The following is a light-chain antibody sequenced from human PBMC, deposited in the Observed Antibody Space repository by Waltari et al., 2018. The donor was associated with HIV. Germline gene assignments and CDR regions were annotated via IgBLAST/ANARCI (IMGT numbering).Light chain of an antibody. CDR2: SDN. Sequence: QSVLTQSPSASGTPGQRVTIFCSGTSSTIETHTLNWYQPIPGTAPKLLIYSDNQRPSGVPDRFSASKSGTSGSLAISGLQSGDEAAYYCAAWDDRLHGWVFGGGTKLTVL. CDR3: AAWDDRLHGWV. CDR1: SSTIETHT. V-gene: IGLV1-44*01. J-gene: IGLJ3*02.